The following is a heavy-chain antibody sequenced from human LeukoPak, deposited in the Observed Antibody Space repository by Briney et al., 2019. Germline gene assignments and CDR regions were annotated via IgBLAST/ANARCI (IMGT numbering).Heavy chain of an antibody. CDR2: ISSSSSYI. CDR1: GFTFSSYS. J-gene: IGHJ4*02. V-gene: IGHV3-21*01. D-gene: IGHD1-26*01. Sequence: GGSLRLSCAASGFTFSSYSMNWVRQAPGKGLEWVSSISSSSSYIYYADSVKGRFTISRDNAKNSLYLQMNSLRAEDTAVYYCARLKWELLRRFDYWGQGTLVTVSS. CDR3: ARLKWELLRRFDY.